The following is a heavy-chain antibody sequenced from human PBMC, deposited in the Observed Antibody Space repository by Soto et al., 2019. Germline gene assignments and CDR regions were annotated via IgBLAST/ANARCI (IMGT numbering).Heavy chain of an antibody. CDR1: GFTFSSYA. CDR2: ISGSGGST. Sequence: EVQLLESGGGLVQPGGSLRLSCAASGFTFSSYAMSWVRQAPGKGLEWVSAISGSGGSTYYADSVKDRVTISRDNSKNTLYLQMNSLRADDTAVYYCAKYSDDILTGYPVFYMDVWGKGSTVTVSS. J-gene: IGHJ6*03. CDR3: AKYSDDILTGYPVFYMDV. D-gene: IGHD3-9*01. V-gene: IGHV3-23*01.